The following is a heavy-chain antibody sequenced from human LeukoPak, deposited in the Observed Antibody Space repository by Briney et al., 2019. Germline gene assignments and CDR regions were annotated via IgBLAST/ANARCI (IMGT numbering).Heavy chain of an antibody. Sequence: PGGSLRLSCAASGFTFDDYGMSWVRQAPGKGLEWVSGINWNGGSTGYADSVKGRFTISRDNAKNSLYLQINSLRAEDTALYYCARVKHYYDSSGYYYANFVHDAFDIWGQGTMVTVSS. CDR2: INWNGGST. D-gene: IGHD3-22*01. V-gene: IGHV3-20*04. CDR3: ARVKHYYDSSGYYYANFVHDAFDI. J-gene: IGHJ3*02. CDR1: GFTFDDYG.